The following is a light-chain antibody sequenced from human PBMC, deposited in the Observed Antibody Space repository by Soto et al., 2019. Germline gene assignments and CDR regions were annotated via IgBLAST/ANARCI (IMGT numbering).Light chain of an antibody. Sequence: EILMTQSPATLSVSPGERATLSCRASQSVSSYLAWYQQKPGQAPRLLIYDASNRATGIPARFSGSGSGTDFTLTISSLEPEDFAVYYCQQRSNWPPITFGQGTRLENK. CDR3: QQRSNWPPIT. CDR1: QSVSSY. J-gene: IGKJ5*01. CDR2: DAS. V-gene: IGKV3-11*01.